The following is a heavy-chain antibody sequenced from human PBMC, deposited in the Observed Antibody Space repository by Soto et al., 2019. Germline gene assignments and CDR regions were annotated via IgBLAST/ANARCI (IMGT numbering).Heavy chain of an antibody. Sequence: QVHLVESGGGLVKPGGSLRLSCAASGIIFSDYMSWIRQAPGKGLKWLSYISGSGRTIYSADSVKGRFTISRDNATNSLYLQMNSLRAEDTAVYYCARLPFPWGWFDPWGQGTLVTVSS. CDR1: GIIFSDY. CDR3: ARLPFPWGWFDP. V-gene: IGHV3-11*01. CDR2: ISGSGRTI. J-gene: IGHJ5*02. D-gene: IGHD3-16*01.